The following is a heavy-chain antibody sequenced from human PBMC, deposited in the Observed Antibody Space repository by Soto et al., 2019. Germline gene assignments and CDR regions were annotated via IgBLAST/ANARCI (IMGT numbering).Heavy chain of an antibody. CDR2: VYYSGNT. J-gene: IGHJ6*03. CDR3: ARKGAAASYAHYYMDV. V-gene: IGHV4-59*01. D-gene: IGHD6-13*01. Sequence: TLSRTCTVCGGSIRPYYWSWIRQGPGKGLEWLGYVYYSGNTNYNPSLESRVTISVDTSRNRFSLNLTSATAADTAVYYCARKGAAASYAHYYMDVWGRGTAVTVSS. CDR1: GGSIRPYY.